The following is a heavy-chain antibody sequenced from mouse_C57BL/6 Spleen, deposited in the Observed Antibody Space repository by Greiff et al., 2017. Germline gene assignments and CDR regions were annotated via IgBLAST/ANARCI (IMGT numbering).Heavy chain of an antibody. Sequence: ESGPGLVKPSQSLSLTCSVTGYSITSGYYWNWIRQFPGNKLEWMGYISYDGSNNYNPSLKNRISITRDTSKNQFFLKLNSVTTEDTATYYCARDGGFGYAMDYWGQGTSVTVSS. CDR1: GYSITSGYY. D-gene: IGHD1-1*02. V-gene: IGHV3-6*01. CDR3: ARDGGFGYAMDY. CDR2: ISYDGSN. J-gene: IGHJ4*01.